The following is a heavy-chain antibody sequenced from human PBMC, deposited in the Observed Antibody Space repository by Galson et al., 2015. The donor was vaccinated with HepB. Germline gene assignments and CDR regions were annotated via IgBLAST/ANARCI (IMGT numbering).Heavy chain of an antibody. CDR2: IHYSGNT. J-gene: IGHJ3*02. CDR3: ARAYYGDNDAFDI. V-gene: IGHV4-59*01. Sequence: ETLSPPCTVSGGPISDYYWTSIRHPPGKGLDWIGNIHYSGNTYYNPSLKSPVTISVDMSKNQFALRLNSVTAADTAVYYCARAYYGDNDAFDIWGQGTLVTVSS. D-gene: IGHD4-17*01. CDR1: GGPISDYY.